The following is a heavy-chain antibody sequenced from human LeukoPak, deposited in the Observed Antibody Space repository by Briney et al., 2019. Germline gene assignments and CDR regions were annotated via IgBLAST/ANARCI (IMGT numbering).Heavy chain of an antibody. CDR1: GGSISGTTYY. CDR2: IYYTGGT. J-gene: IGHJ5*02. V-gene: IGHV4-39*01. Sequence: SETLSLTCIVSGGSISGTTYYWGWTRQPPGKELEWIGSIYYTGGTYYNPSLKTRVTISLDTSKNQFSLNLTSVTAADTAVYYCARHPNQPSNTRGTLFDPWGQGTLVTVSS. CDR3: ARHPNQPSNTRGTLFDP. D-gene: IGHD2-2*01.